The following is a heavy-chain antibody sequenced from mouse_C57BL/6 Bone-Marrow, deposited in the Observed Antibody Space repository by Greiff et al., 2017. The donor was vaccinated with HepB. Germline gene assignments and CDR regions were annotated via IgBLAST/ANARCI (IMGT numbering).Heavy chain of an antibody. D-gene: IGHD1-1*01. V-gene: IGHV6-6*01. CDR3: TRRVYYGSSYWYFDV. Sequence: EVKLQESGGGLVQPGGSMKLSCAASGFTFSDAWMDWVRQSPEKGLEWVAEIRNKANNHATYYAESVKGRFTISRDDSKSSVYLQMNSLRAEDTGIYYCTRRVYYGSSYWYFDVWGTGTTVTVSS. J-gene: IGHJ1*03. CDR2: IRNKANNHAT. CDR1: GFTFSDAW.